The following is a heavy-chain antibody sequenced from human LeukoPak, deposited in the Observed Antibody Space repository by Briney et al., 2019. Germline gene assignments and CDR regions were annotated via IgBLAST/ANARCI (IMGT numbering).Heavy chain of an antibody. V-gene: IGHV3-23*01. Sequence: GGSLRLSCAASGFTFGSYAMSWVRQAPGKGLEWVSGISGSDRSTYYADSVKGRFIISRDNSKNTLYLQMNSLRAEDTAVYYCAKDTSVGAFDIWGQGTMVTVSS. CDR2: ISGSDRST. CDR1: GFTFGSYA. D-gene: IGHD5/OR15-5a*01. J-gene: IGHJ3*02. CDR3: AKDTSVGAFDI.